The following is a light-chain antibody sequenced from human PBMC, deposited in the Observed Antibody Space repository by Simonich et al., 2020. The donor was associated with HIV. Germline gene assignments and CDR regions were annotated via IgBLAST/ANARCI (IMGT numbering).Light chain of an antibody. J-gene: IGKJ2*01. Sequence: EIVMTQSPATLSVSPGERATLSCRASQSVSSNLAWYQQKRGQAPRLLIHGASTRAAGITARFSGSGSGTEFTLTISSLQSEDFAVYYCQQYNNWPPYTFGQGTKLEIK. CDR1: QSVSSN. CDR2: GAS. V-gene: IGKV3-15*01. CDR3: QQYNNWPPYT.